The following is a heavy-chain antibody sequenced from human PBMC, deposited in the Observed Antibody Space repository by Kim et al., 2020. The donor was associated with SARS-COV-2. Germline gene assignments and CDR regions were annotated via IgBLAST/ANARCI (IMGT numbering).Heavy chain of an antibody. J-gene: IGHJ4*01. CDR2: ISSSSSTI. CDR1: GFTFSSYS. CDR3: ARVEMVRGVIPFWDY. D-gene: IGHD3-10*01. Sequence: GGSLRLSCAASGFTFSSYSMNWVRQAPGKGLEWVSYISSSSSTIYYADSVQGRFTISRDNAKNLLNLQMDFLRAEDTAVYYCARVEMVRGVIPFWDYWC. V-gene: IGHV3-48*04.